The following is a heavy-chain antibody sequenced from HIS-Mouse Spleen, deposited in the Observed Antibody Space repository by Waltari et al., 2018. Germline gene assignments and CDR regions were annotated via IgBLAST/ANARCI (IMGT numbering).Heavy chain of an antibody. CDR1: AGSITSSSYY. J-gene: IGHJ2*01. V-gene: IGHV4-39*07. CDR3: AREIPYSSSWYDWYFDL. Sequence: QLQLQVSGPGLVTPSETLSVTCPVSAGSITSSSYYSGWIRPPPGKGLEWIGSIYYSGSTYYTPSLKSRVTISVDTSKNQFSLKLSSVTAADPAVYYCAREIPYSSSWYDWYFDLWGRGTLVTVSS. D-gene: IGHD6-13*01. CDR2: IYYSGST.